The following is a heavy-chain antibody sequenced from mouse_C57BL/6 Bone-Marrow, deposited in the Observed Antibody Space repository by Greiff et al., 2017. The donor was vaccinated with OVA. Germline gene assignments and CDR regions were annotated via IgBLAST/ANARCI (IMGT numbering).Heavy chain of an antibody. CDR3: VRHESSYDYEDYYAMDY. V-gene: IGHV10-1*01. D-gene: IGHD2-4*01. CDR1: GFSFNTYA. Sequence: EADGGLVQPKGSLKLSCAASGFSFNTYAMNWVRQAPGKGLEWVARIRSKSNNYATYYADSVKDRFTISRDDSESMLYLQMNNLKTEDTAMYYCVRHESSYDYEDYYAMDYWGQGTSVTVSS. J-gene: IGHJ4*01. CDR2: IRSKSNNYAT.